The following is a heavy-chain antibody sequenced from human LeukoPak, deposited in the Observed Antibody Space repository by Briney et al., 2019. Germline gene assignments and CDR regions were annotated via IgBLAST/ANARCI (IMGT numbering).Heavy chain of an antibody. Sequence: NPSETLSLTCTVSGGSISSHYWSWIRQPPGTGLEWIGYIYYSGSTNYNPSLKSRVTISVDTSKNQFSLKLSSVTAADTAVYYCARDRSEWFDPWGQGTLVTVSS. CDR3: ARDRSEWFDP. CDR1: GGSISSHY. J-gene: IGHJ5*02. CDR2: IYYSGST. V-gene: IGHV4-59*11.